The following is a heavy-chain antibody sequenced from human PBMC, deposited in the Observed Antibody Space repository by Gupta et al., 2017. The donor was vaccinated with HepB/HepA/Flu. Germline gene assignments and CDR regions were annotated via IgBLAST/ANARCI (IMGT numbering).Heavy chain of an antibody. D-gene: IGHD6-25*01. V-gene: IGHV1-3*01. J-gene: IGHJ3*01. CDR2: INAGNGKT. CDR3: ARERTAATDPFDV. Sequence: QVQLVHSGAEVKKPGASVKVSCKGSGYSFSNYDIHWVSQAPGQRLQWMGWINAGNGKTGYSQKYQGRVTITRDTSAITVYMYLSSLTSEDTAVYYCARERTAATDPFDVWGQGTMVTVSS. CDR1: GYSFSNYD.